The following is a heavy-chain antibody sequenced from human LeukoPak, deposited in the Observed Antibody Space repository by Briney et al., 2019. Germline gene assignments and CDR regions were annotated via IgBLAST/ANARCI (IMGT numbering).Heavy chain of an antibody. V-gene: IGHV1-18*01. J-gene: IGHJ4*02. CDR3: ARGGTFYPSIDY. CDR1: GYTFTTSY. D-gene: IGHD1-26*01. Sequence: ASVKVSCKASGYTFTTSYINWVRQAPGQGREWMGWVSAYNGKTSYAQRFQGRVTMTTDSSTSTAYMDLARLRSDDTAVYYCARGGTFYPSIDYWGQGTLVTVSS. CDR2: VSAYNGKT.